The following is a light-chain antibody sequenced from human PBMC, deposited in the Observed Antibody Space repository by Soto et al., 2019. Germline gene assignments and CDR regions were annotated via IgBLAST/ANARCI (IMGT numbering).Light chain of an antibody. CDR1: QRISGY. Sequence: EIVLTQPPSTLSLSQGERATLSCRASQRISGYLGWYQQKPGQAPRLLIYAASSRAPGVPDRFRGSGSGTDFSLTISRLEPEDFAVYYCQQYGGTPWTFGQGTKVDIK. V-gene: IGKV3-20*01. J-gene: IGKJ1*01. CDR3: QQYGGTPWT. CDR2: AAS.